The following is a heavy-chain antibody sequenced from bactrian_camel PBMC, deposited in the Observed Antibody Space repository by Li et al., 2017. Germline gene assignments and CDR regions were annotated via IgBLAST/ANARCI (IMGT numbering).Heavy chain of an antibody. Sequence: VQLVESGGGSVQSGGSLTLSCQASTYDFSRYFLGWFRQAPGKEREGVAAIEESGRTIYADSVKGRFTISRDNAKQNLYLQMNNLAPEDTAVYYCSAEHRSICTYGGLSTSGMDYWGKGTQVTVS. CDR2: IEESGRT. J-gene: IGHJ7*01. CDR1: TYDFSRYF. V-gene: IGHV3S26*01. D-gene: IGHD2*01.